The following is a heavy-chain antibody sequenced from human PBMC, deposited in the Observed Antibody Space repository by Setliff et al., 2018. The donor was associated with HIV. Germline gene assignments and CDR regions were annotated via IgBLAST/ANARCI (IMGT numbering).Heavy chain of an antibody. CDR3: AKDPRAAVATICDY. CDR2: ISAAATTT. CDR1: GFSITTYE. J-gene: IGHJ4*02. V-gene: IGHV3-48*03. Sequence: GGSLRLSCEASGFSITTYEMNWVRQAPGKGLEWVSYISAAATTTYYTASVKGRFTISRDNARNSLYLQLSGLRAEDTALYYCAKDPRAAVATICDYWGQGTLVTVSS. D-gene: IGHD5-12*01.